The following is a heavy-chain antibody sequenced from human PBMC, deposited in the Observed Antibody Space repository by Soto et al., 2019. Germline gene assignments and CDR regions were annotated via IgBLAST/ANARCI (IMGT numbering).Heavy chain of an antibody. Sequence: VASVKVSCKASGGTFSSYAISWVRQAPGQGLEWMGGIIPIFGTANYAQKFQGRVTITADESTSTAYMELSSLRSEDTAVYYCAAPLGSYSSGWYITKTYYCYCGMDVWGQGTTVTGSS. D-gene: IGHD6-19*01. J-gene: IGHJ6*02. CDR2: IIPIFGTA. CDR3: AAPLGSYSSGWYITKTYYCYCGMDV. V-gene: IGHV1-69*13. CDR1: GGTFSSYA.